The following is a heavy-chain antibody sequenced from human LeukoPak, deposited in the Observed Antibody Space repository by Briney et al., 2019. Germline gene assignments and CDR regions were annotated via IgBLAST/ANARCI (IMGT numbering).Heavy chain of an antibody. J-gene: IGHJ3*02. V-gene: IGHV4-39*07. CDR1: GGSISSSSYY. D-gene: IGHD3-22*01. CDR3: ARAWAYYDSSGYYSNDAFDI. CDR2: IYYSGST. Sequence: SETLSLTCTVSGGSISSSSYYWGWIRQPPGKGLEWIGTIYYSGSTYYNPSLKSRVTISVDTSKNQFSVKLSSVTAADTAMYYCARAWAYYDSSGYYSNDAFDIWGQGTMVTVSS.